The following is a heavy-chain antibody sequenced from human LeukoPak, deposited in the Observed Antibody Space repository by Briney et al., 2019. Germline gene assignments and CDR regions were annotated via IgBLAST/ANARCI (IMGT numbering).Heavy chain of an antibody. CDR1: GFTFSSYG. V-gene: IGHV3-33*01. CDR3: ARDRTTVSFFDY. CDR2: IWYDGSNK. D-gene: IGHD4-17*01. J-gene: IGHJ4*02. Sequence: GGSQRLSCAASGFTFSSYGMHWVRQAPGKGLEWVAVIWYDGSNKYYADSVKGRFTISRDNSKNTLYLQMNSLRAEDTAVYYCARDRTTVSFFDYWGQGTLVTVSS.